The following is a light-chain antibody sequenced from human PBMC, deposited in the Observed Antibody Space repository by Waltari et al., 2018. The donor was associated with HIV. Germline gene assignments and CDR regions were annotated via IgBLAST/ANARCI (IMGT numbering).Light chain of an antibody. V-gene: IGKV2-28*01. CDR2: LVS. Sequence: DLVMTQSRISLPVPPGESASISCRPSQSLLSTNGNTYFAWYLQKPGQSPQHLISLVSNRASGVPDRFSGGGSGTDFTLTISRVEAEDVGVYYCMQGLQTPWTFGQGTKVEIK. J-gene: IGKJ1*01. CDR1: QSLLSTNGNTY. CDR3: MQGLQTPWT.